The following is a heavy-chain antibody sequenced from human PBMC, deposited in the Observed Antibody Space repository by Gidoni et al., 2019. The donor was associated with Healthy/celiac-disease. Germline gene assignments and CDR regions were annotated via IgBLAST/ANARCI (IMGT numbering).Heavy chain of an antibody. J-gene: IGHJ4*02. CDR1: GGTFRSYA. CDR3: ARDLDCSSTSCPLSY. CDR2: IIPIFGTA. Sequence: QVQLVQSGAEVKKHGSSVKVYCKAAGGTFRSYAISWVRQAPGQGLEWMGWIIPIFGTANDAQKFKGSVTITADESTSTAYMELSSLRSEDTAVYYCARDLDCSSTSCPLSYWGQGTLVTVSS. D-gene: IGHD2-2*01. V-gene: IGHV1-69*01.